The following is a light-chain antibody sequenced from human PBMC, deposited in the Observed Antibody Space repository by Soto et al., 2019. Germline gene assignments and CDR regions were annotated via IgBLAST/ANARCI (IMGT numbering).Light chain of an antibody. J-gene: IGLJ1*01. CDR2: SNN. V-gene: IGLV1-44*01. CDR3: ATWDDSLNGYV. CDR1: SSNIGSNV. Sequence: QSFLTQPPSASGTPGQRVTISSSGSSSNIGSNVVNWFQQLPGTAPKLRIYSNNQRPSGVPDRFSGSKSGTAASLAISGLPSEDEADYYCATWDDSLNGYVFGTGTKVTVL.